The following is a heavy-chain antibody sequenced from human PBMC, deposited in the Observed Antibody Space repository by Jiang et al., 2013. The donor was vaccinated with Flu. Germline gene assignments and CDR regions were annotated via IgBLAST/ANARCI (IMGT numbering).Heavy chain of an antibody. J-gene: IGHJ6*02. CDR1: GFTFSSYA. CDR3: ARDLTYYDFWSGSGV. CDR2: ISYDGSNK. Sequence: GLVQPGGSLRLSCAASGFTFSSYAMHWVRQAPGKGLGWVAVISYDGSNKYYADSVKGRFTISRDNSKNTLYLQMNSLRAEDTAVYYCARDLTYYDFWSGSGVWGQGTTVTVSS. D-gene: IGHD3-3*01. V-gene: IGHV3-30-3*01.